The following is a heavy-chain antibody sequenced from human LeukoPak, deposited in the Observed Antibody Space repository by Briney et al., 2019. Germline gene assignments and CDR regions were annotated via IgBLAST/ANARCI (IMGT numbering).Heavy chain of an antibody. CDR1: GGSFSPYY. Sequence: SETLSLTCAVYGGSFSPYYWSWIRQPPGKGLEWIGEINHSGSTNYSPSLKSRVTISVDTSKNQFSLRLSSVTAADTAVYCCARGGFYYGGDCYVDYWGQGTLVTVSS. CDR2: INHSGST. D-gene: IGHD2-21*02. CDR3: ARGGFYYGGDCYVDY. J-gene: IGHJ4*02. V-gene: IGHV4-34*01.